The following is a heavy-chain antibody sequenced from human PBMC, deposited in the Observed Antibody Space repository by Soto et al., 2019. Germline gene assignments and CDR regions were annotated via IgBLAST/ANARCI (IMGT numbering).Heavy chain of an antibody. Sequence: ALVKVSWKTSGYSFSIYYMHWVRQAHGQGLEWMGIINPSGGSTSYAQKFQGRVTMTRDTSTSTVYMELSSLRSEDTAVYYCAREGEGILRLLEWSRPAHGMDVWGQATTVTLSS. D-gene: IGHD3-3*01. CDR3: AREGEGILRLLEWSRPAHGMDV. J-gene: IGHJ6*02. CDR1: GYSFSIYY. CDR2: INPSGGST. V-gene: IGHV1-46*01.